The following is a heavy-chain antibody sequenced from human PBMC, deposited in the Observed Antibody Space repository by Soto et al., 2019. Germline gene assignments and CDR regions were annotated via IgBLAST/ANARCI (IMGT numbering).Heavy chain of an antibody. D-gene: IGHD3-10*01. CDR2: ISGNGGST. CDR1: GFTFSSYA. J-gene: IGHJ5*02. CDR3: AKGQYYYGSGSLARSKWFDP. V-gene: IGHV3-23*01. Sequence: GGSLRLSCAASGFTFSSYAMSWVRQPPGKGLEWVSAISGNGGSTYYADSVKGRFTIARDNSKNTLYLQMNSLRAEETAVYYCAKGQYYYGSGSLARSKWFDPWGQGTLVTVSS.